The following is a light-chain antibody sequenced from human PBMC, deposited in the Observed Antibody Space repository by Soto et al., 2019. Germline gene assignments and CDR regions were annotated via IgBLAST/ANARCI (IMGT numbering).Light chain of an antibody. CDR1: QNIRNW. J-gene: IGKJ1*01. Sequence: DIQMTQSPSTLSASVGDSVTITCRASQNIRNWLAWYQQKPGKAPNPLIYDASTLESGVPSRSSGSGYGTEFTLTISSLQPDDFATYYCQQYKIYSQTFGQGTKV. CDR3: QQYKIYSQT. CDR2: DAS. V-gene: IGKV1-5*01.